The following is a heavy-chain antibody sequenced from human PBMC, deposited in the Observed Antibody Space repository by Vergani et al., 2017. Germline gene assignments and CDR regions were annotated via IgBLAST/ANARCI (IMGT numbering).Heavy chain of an antibody. V-gene: IGHV1-46*03. J-gene: IGHJ4*02. CDR3: ARGDYDILTGYRY. CDR2: INPSGGHT. D-gene: IGHD3-9*01. CDR1: GYTFSNYY. Sequence: QVQVVQSGAEVKKSGASVKVSCKTSGYTFSNYYMHWVRQAPGQGLEWMGIINPSGGHTNYAQKFQGRVTMTRDTSTNTVYMELSSLRSEDTAIYYCARGDYDILTGYRYWGQGTLVTVSA.